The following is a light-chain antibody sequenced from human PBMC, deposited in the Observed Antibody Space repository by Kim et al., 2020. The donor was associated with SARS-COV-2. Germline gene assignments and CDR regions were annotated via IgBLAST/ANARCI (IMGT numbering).Light chain of an antibody. V-gene: IGKV3-15*01. CDR3: QQYNNWPWWT. CDR1: QSVSSN. J-gene: IGKJ1*01. Sequence: EIVMTQSPATLSVSPGERATLSCRASQSVSSNLAWYQQKPGQAPRLLIYGASTRATGIPARFSGSGSGTDFTLTISSLQSEDFAVYYCQQYNNWPWWTFGQGTKVDIK. CDR2: GAS.